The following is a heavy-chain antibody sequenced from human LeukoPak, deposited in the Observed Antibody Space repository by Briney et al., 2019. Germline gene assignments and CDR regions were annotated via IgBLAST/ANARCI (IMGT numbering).Heavy chain of an antibody. CDR2: IWYDGSNK. J-gene: IGHJ6*03. CDR1: GFTFSSYG. Sequence: PGRSLRLSCAASGFTFSSYGMHWVRQAPGKGLEWVAVIWYDGSNKYYADSVKGRFTISRDNSKNTLYLQMNSLRAEDTAAYYCAKVGGQGSGWFYYYYYMDVWGKGTTVTVSS. CDR3: AKVGGQGSGWFYYYYYMDV. D-gene: IGHD6-19*01. V-gene: IGHV3-33*06.